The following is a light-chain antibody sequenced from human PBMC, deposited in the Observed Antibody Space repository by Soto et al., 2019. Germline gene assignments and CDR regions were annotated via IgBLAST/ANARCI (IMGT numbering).Light chain of an antibody. Sequence: DIVLTQSPGTLSLSPVERATLSCRASQTVDSNFLAWYQQKPGQAPRLLIYGASTRATGIPARFSGSGSGTEFTLTISSLQSEDFAVYYCQQYNNWPRTFGQGTKVDI. V-gene: IGKV3-15*01. CDR1: QTVDSN. CDR2: GAS. CDR3: QQYNNWPRT. J-gene: IGKJ1*01.